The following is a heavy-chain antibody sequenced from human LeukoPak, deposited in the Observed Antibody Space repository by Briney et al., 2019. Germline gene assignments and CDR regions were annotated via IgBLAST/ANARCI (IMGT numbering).Heavy chain of an antibody. CDR3: AKANDFWSGYFDY. CDR1: GFTFSSYS. V-gene: IGHV3-21*04. CDR2: ISSSSYI. Sequence: TGGSLRLSCAASGFTFSSYSMNWVRQAPGKGLEWVSSISSSSYIYYADSVKGRFTISRDNAKNSLYLQMNSLRAEDTAVYYCAKANDFWSGYFDYWGQGTLVTVSS. J-gene: IGHJ4*02. D-gene: IGHD3-3*01.